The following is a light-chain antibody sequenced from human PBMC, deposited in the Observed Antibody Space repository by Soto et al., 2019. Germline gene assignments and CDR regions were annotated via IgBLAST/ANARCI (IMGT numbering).Light chain of an antibody. CDR3: QTWGTGMDVV. CDR1: SGHSSYA. Sequence: QPVLTQSPSASASLGASVKLTCTLSSGHSSYAIAWHQQQPEKGPRYLMKLNSDGSHSKGDGIPDRFSGSSSGAERYLTISSLQSEDEADYYCQTWGTGMDVVFGGWTKRTFL. CDR2: LNSDGSH. V-gene: IGLV4-69*01. J-gene: IGLJ2*01.